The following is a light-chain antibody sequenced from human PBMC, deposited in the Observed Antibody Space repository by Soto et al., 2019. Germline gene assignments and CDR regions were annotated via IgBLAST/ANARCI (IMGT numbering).Light chain of an antibody. Sequence: EILMTQSPATLSVCPGVRVTLSCRSSQSVSSNLAWYQQKPGQAPRLLIYGASTMGTIVPARLSGSVSGTAYTLTISSLQSEDCEVYGCLQYNNWRTFGQGTKVQIK. V-gene: IGKV3-15*01. CDR3: LQYNNWRT. CDR1: QSVSSN. J-gene: IGKJ1*01. CDR2: GAS.